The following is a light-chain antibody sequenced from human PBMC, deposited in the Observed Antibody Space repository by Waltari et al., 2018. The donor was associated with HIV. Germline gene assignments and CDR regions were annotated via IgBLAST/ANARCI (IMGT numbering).Light chain of an antibody. V-gene: IGLV1-47*01. CDR1: LFNIGRNY. J-gene: IGLJ1*01. Sequence: QSVLTQPPSASGTPGQRVTISCSGSLFNIGRNYVSWFQQFPGTAPKRLIYKNNERPSGVPDRFSGSKSGTSASLAISGLRSEDEADYYCAAWDDSLSGGNVFGTGTKVTVL. CDR2: KNN. CDR3: AAWDDSLSGGNV.